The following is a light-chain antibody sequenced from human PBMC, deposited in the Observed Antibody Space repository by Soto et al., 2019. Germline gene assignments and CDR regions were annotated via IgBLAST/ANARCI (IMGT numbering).Light chain of an antibody. CDR1: QSIGSW. V-gene: IGKV1-5*01. J-gene: IGKJ3*01. CDR3: QQYNSYSFT. CDR2: DAS. Sequence: DIQVTQSPSTLSASVGDRVTITCRASQSIGSWLAWYQQKPGKAPKLLIYDASSLESGVPSRFSGSGSGTEFTLTISSLQPDDFATYYCQQYNSYSFTFGPGTKVDIK.